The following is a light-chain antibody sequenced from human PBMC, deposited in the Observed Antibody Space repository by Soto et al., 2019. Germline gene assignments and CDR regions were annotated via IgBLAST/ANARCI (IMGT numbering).Light chain of an antibody. Sequence: DIQMTQSQSSLSASVVDRVTITCRASQSISRNLNWYQQKPGTAPKLLMFGASTLQSGVPSRFSGSGSGTDFTLTITSLQPEDFATYYCQQSYNTPRTFGQGTKVDI. CDR3: QQSYNTPRT. V-gene: IGKV1-39*01. J-gene: IGKJ1*01. CDR2: GAS. CDR1: QSISRN.